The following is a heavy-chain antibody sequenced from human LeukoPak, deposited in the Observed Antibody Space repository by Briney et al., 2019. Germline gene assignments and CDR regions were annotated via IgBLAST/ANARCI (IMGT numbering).Heavy chain of an antibody. V-gene: IGHV1-24*01. Sequence: ASVKVSCKVSGYTLTELSMHWVRQAPGKGLEWMGGFDPEDGETIYAQKFQGRVTITRDTSASTAYMELSSLRSEDTAVYYCARGGGSSWHRPFDYWGQGTLVTVSS. CDR3: ARGGGSSWHRPFDY. CDR2: FDPEDGET. J-gene: IGHJ4*02. CDR1: GYTLTELS. D-gene: IGHD6-13*01.